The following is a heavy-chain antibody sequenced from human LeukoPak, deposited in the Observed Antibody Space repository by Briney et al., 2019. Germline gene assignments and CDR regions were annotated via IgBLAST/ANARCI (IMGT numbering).Heavy chain of an antibody. CDR3: AGSYYDILTGPNNWFDP. J-gene: IGHJ5*02. CDR1: GGSFSGYY. D-gene: IGHD3-9*01. Sequence: SETLSLTCAVYGGSFSGYYWSWIRQPPGQGLEWIGEINHSGSTNYNPSLKGRVTISVDTSKNQFSLKLSSVTAADTAVYHCAGSYYDILTGPNNWFDPWGQGTLVTVSS. CDR2: INHSGST. V-gene: IGHV4-34*01.